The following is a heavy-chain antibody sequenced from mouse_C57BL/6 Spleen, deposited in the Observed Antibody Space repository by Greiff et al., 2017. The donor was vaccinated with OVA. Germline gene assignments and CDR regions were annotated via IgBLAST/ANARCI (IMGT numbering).Heavy chain of an antibody. CDR1: GYTFTDYY. V-gene: IGHV1-26*01. CDR3: ASGGGRGYYAMDY. Sequence: EVQLQQSGPELVKPGASVKISCKASGYTFTDYYMNWVKQSHGKSLEWIGDINPNNGGTSYNQKFKGKATLTVDKSSSTAYMELRSLTSEDSAVYYGASGGGRGYYAMDYWGQGTSVTVSS. J-gene: IGHJ4*01. CDR2: INPNNGGT. D-gene: IGHD1-1*01.